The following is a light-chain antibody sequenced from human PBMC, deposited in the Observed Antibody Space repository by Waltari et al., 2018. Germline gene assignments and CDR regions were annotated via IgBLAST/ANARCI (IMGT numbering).Light chain of an antibody. CDR3: QQHYSTPRT. CDR1: QSVLYSSNNKNY. Sequence: DIVMTQSPDSLAVSLGERATINCKSSQSVLYSSNNKNYLSWYQQKPGQPPKMLIYWASTRRSAVPAGCIGGRASADDFTPISNILAADEAVDYCQQHYSTPRTFGQGTKVEIK. CDR2: WAS. J-gene: IGKJ1*01. V-gene: IGKV4-1*01.